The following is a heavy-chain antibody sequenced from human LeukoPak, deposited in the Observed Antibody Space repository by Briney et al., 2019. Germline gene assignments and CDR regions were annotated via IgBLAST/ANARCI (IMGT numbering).Heavy chain of an antibody. CDR1: GGSFSSYY. Sequence: SETLSLTCAVYGGSFSSYYWSWIRQPPGKGLEWVGYIYYSGSTNYNPSLKSRVTISVDTSKNQFSLKLSSVTAADTAVYYCARVYSSGWYNWFDPWGQGTLVTVSS. D-gene: IGHD6-19*01. CDR3: ARVYSSGWYNWFDP. CDR2: IYYSGST. V-gene: IGHV4-59*08. J-gene: IGHJ5*02.